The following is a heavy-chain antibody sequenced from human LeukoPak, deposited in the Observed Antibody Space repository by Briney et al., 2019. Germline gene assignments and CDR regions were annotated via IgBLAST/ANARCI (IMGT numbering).Heavy chain of an antibody. CDR3: ARQGGYYDSSGYADY. V-gene: IGHV4-38-2*01. J-gene: IGHJ4*02. Sequence: PSETLSLTCVVSGYSISSGNYWGWIRQPPGKGLEWIGRIYTSGSTNYNPSLKSRVTISVDTSKNQFSLKLSSVTAADTAVYYCARQGGYYDSSGYADYWGQGTLVTVSS. CDR1: GYSISSGNY. D-gene: IGHD3-22*01. CDR2: IYTSGST.